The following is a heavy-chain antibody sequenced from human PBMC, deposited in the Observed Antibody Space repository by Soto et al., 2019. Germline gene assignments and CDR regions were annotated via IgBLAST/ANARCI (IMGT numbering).Heavy chain of an antibody. Sequence: SSETLSLTGTVSVGSISSYYWSWMRQPPGKGLEWIGYIYYSGSTNYNPSLKSRVTISVDTSKNQFSLKLSSVTAADTAVYYCARGSASSGYYDYWGQGTLVTVSS. CDR1: VGSISSYY. CDR3: ARGSASSGYYDY. J-gene: IGHJ4*02. V-gene: IGHV4-59*01. CDR2: IYYSGST. D-gene: IGHD3-22*01.